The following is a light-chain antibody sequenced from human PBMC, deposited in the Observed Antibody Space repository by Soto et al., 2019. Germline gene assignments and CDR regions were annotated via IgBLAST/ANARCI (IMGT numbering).Light chain of an antibody. CDR1: QRVYSNY. CDR2: GAS. J-gene: IGKJ2*01. Sequence: EIVLTQSPDTLSLSPGDTATLSCKASQRVYSNYLAWYQHQPGQTPRLLISGASSRATGIPDRFSGSGSETDFTLTISRLEPEDFAVYYCQQYGSTPYTFGQGTKL. V-gene: IGKV3-20*01. CDR3: QQYGSTPYT.